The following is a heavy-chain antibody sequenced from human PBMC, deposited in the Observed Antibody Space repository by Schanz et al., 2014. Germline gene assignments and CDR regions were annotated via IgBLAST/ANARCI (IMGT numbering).Heavy chain of an antibody. CDR3: AKGPYYYYYMDV. J-gene: IGHJ6*03. CDR1: GFTFSDYW. V-gene: IGHV3-64*04. Sequence: VQLVESGGGLVQPGGSLRLSCTASGFTFSDYWMSWVRQAPGKGLEYISAISNNGDSTYYADSVKGRFTISRDNSKNTVYLQMNSLRPGDTAVYYCAKGPYYYYYMDVWGNGTTVTVSS. CDR2: ISNNGDST.